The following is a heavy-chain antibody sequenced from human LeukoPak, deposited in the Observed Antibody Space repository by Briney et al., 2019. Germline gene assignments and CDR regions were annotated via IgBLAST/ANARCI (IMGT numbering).Heavy chain of an antibody. CDR2: IGSSSSYI. D-gene: IGHD5-18*01. J-gene: IGHJ4*02. Sequence: GGSLRLSCASSGFTFSSYSMNWVRQAPGKGLEWVSSIGSSSSYIYYADSVKGRFTISRDNAKNSLHLQMNSLRAEDTAVYYCAASTKHTAMVDYWGQGTLVTVSS. V-gene: IGHV3-21*01. CDR1: GFTFSSYS. CDR3: AASTKHTAMVDY.